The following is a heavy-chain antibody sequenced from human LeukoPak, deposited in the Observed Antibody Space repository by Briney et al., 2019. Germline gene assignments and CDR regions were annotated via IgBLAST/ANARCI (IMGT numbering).Heavy chain of an antibody. CDR3: ARVSLMITFGGVIGWFDP. CDR1: GFTFDDYA. V-gene: IGHV3-20*04. J-gene: IGHJ5*02. Sequence: GGSLRLSCAASGFTFDDYAMTWVRQAPGKGLEWVSATNWNGGSTGYADSVKGRFTISRDNVKNYLYLQMDSLRAEDTALYYCARVSLMITFGGVIGWFDPWGQGTLVSVSS. CDR2: TNWNGGST. D-gene: IGHD3-16*02.